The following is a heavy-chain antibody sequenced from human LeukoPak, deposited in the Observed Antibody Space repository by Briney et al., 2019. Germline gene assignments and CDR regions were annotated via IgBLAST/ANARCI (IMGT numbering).Heavy chain of an antibody. Sequence: TGGSLGLSCAASGFTFSSYWMSWVRQAPGKGLEWVANIKQDGSEKYYVDSVKGRFTISRDNAKNSLYLQMNSLRAEDTAVYYCGSGTYYFDYWGQGTLVTVSS. J-gene: IGHJ4*02. D-gene: IGHD3-10*01. CDR1: GFTFSSYW. CDR2: IKQDGSEK. CDR3: GSGTYYFDY. V-gene: IGHV3-7*01.